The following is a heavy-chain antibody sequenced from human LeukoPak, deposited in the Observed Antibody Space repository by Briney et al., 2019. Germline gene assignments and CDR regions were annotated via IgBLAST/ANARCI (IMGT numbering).Heavy chain of an antibody. D-gene: IGHD3-10*01. V-gene: IGHV4-30-4*07. CDR2: IYYSGST. CDR1: GGSISSGGYS. CDR3: ARRILAMVRGVTEDAFDI. J-gene: IGHJ3*02. Sequence: PSQTLSLTCAVSGGSISSGGYSWSWIRQPPGKGLEWIGYIYYSGSTNYNPSLKSRVTISVDTSKNQFSLKLSSVTAADTAVYYCARRILAMVRGVTEDAFDIWGQGTMVTVSS.